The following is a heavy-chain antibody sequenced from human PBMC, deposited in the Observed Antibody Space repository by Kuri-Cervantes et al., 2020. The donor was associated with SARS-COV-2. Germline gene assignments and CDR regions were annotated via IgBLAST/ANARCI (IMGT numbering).Heavy chain of an antibody. CDR3: ARDGGGYIAVAGTLDY. CDR1: GFTFSSYG. D-gene: IGHD6-19*01. J-gene: IGHJ4*02. V-gene: IGHV3-30*03. CDR2: ISYDGSNK. Sequence: GESLKISCAASGFTFSSYGMHWVRQAPGKGLEWVAVISYDGSNKYYADSVKGRFTISRDNSKNSLYLQMNSLRAEDTAVYYCARDGGGYIAVAGTLDYWGQGTLVTVSS.